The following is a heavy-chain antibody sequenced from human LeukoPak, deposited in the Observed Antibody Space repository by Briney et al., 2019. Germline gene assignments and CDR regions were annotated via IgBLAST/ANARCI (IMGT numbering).Heavy chain of an antibody. CDR3: ARSPAGYMDV. Sequence: ASVKVSCKASGDTFNSYAISWVRQAPGQGLEWLGIINPSGGSTSYAQKFQGRVTMTRDTSTSTVYMELSSLRSEDTAVYYCARSPAGYMDVWGKGTTVTVSS. J-gene: IGHJ6*03. V-gene: IGHV1-46*02. CDR1: GDTFNSYA. D-gene: IGHD2-2*01. CDR2: INPSGGST.